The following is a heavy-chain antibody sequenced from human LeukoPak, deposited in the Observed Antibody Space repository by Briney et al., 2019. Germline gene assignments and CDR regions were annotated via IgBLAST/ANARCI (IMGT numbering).Heavy chain of an antibody. Sequence: PSETLSLTCTVSGGSLSSYYWSWIRQPAGKGLEWIGRIYTSGSTNYNPSLKSRVTMSVDTSKNQFSLKLSSVTAADTAVYYCARDSGVVVSAYYFDYWGQGTLVTVSS. D-gene: IGHD2-2*01. V-gene: IGHV4-4*07. CDR2: IYTSGST. CDR3: ARDSGVVVSAYYFDY. J-gene: IGHJ4*02. CDR1: GGSLSSYY.